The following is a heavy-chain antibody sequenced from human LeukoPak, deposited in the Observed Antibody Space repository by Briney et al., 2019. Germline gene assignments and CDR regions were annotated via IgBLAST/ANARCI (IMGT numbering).Heavy chain of an antibody. J-gene: IGHJ4*02. CDR3: ARYSSGFDY. CDR1: GFTFSSYA. D-gene: IGHD6-19*01. Sequence: GGSLRLSCAASGFTFSSYAMHWVRQAPGKGLEYVSAISSNGGSTYYANSVKGRFTISRDNSKNTLYLQMGSLRAEDMAVYYCARYSSGFDYWGQGTPVTVSS. CDR2: ISSNGGST. V-gene: IGHV3-64*01.